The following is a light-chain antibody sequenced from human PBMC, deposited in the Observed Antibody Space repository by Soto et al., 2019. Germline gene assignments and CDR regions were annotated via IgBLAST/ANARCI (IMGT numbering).Light chain of an antibody. V-gene: IGLV1-40*01. J-gene: IGLJ2*01. CDR3: QSYDSSLSGVV. Sequence: QSVLTQPPSVSGAPGQRVTISCTGSSSNIGAGYDVHWYRQLPGTAPKLLIYGNSNRPSGVPDRFSGSKSGTSASLAITGRQAKDEADYYCQSYDSSLSGVVFGGGTKVTVL. CDR1: SSNIGAGYD. CDR2: GNS.